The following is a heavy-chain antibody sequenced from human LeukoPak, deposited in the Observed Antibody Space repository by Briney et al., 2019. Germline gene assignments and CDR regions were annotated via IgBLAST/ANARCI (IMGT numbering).Heavy chain of an antibody. CDR3: ARVGYCSSTSCSNWFDP. Sequence: ASVTVSCKASGYTFTGYYMHWVRQAPGQGLEWMGWINPNSGGTNYAQKFQGRVTMTRDTSISTAYMELSRLRSDDTAVYYCARVGYCSSTSCSNWFDPWGQGTLVTVSS. D-gene: IGHD2-2*01. V-gene: IGHV1-2*02. J-gene: IGHJ5*02. CDR1: GYTFTGYY. CDR2: INPNSGGT.